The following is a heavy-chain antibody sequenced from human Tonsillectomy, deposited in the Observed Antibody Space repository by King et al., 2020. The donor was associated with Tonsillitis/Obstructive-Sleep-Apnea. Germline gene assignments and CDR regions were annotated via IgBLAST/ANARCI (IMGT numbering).Heavy chain of an antibody. Sequence: VQLVQSGAEVKKPGASVKVSCQASGYTFKSYGIIWVRQAPGQGLEWMGWISGFSGDTKYAQKFQGRVTMTTDTSTSTAYMELRSLRSDETAVYYCARARGVAGKFWFDPWGQGTLVTVSS. CDR2: ISGFSGDT. J-gene: IGHJ5*02. D-gene: IGHD6-19*01. V-gene: IGHV1-18*01. CDR1: GYTFKSYG. CDR3: ARARGVAGKFWFDP.